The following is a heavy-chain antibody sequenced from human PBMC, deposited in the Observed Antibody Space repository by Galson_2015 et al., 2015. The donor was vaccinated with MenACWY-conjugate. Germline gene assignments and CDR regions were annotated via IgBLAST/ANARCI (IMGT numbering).Heavy chain of an antibody. CDR3: ARDMMSDAYDV. V-gene: IGHV4-59*01. CDR1: GGSISSYY. Sequence: SETLSLTCTVSGGSISSYYCSWIRQPPGKGLEWIGHMFYSGSASYNPSLKTRVTTSLDTSKNQFSLKLSSVTAADTAVYYCARDMMSDAYDVWGQGTMVTVSS. J-gene: IGHJ3*01. D-gene: IGHD3-16*01. CDR2: MFYSGSA.